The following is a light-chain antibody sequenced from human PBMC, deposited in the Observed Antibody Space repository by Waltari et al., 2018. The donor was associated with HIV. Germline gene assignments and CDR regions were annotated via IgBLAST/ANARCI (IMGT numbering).Light chain of an antibody. CDR1: SSDVGGYTY. CDR3: SSYTSSSTLYVV. Sequence: QSALTQPASVSGSPGQSITISCTGTSSDVGGYTYVSWYQQHPGKAPKLMIYEVSNRPSGGSNRFSGSKSGNTASLTISGLQAEDEADYYCSSYTSSSTLYVVFGGGTKLTVL. CDR2: EVS. V-gene: IGLV2-14*01. J-gene: IGLJ2*01.